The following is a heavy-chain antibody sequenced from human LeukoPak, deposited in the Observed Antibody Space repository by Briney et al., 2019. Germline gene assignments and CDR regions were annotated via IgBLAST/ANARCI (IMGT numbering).Heavy chain of an antibody. Sequence: GASVKVSCKASGGTFSSYAISWVRQAPGQGLEWMGRIIPILGIANYAQKFQGRVTITADKSTSTAYMELSSLRSEDTAVYYCARASPPYSSGWYPFNWFDPWGQGTLVTVSS. J-gene: IGHJ5*02. CDR1: GGTFSSYA. D-gene: IGHD6-19*01. CDR3: ARASPPYSSGWYPFNWFDP. V-gene: IGHV1-69*04. CDR2: IIPILGIA.